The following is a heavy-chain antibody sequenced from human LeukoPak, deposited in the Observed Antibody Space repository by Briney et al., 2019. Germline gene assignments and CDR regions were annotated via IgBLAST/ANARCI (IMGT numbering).Heavy chain of an antibody. Sequence: GASVKVSCKASGYTFTSYYMHWVRQAPGQGLEWMGWINPNSGGTNYAQKFQGRVTMTRDTSISTAYMELSRLRSDDTAVYYCASYSSGYFEDFDYWGQGTLVTVSS. J-gene: IGHJ4*02. CDR3: ASYSSGYFEDFDY. D-gene: IGHD3-22*01. CDR2: INPNSGGT. CDR1: GYTFTSYY. V-gene: IGHV1-2*02.